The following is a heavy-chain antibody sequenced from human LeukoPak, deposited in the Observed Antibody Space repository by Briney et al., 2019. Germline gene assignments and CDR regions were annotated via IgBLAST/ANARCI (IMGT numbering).Heavy chain of an antibody. D-gene: IGHD3-3*01. CDR1: GFTFDDYG. J-gene: IGHJ3*02. CDR2: INWNGGST. CDR3: AKGYTIFGVVIRGGTLDAFDI. V-gene: IGHV3-20*04. Sequence: PGGSLRLSCAASGFTFDDYGMSWVRQAPGKGLEWVSGINWNGGSTGYADSVKGRFTISRDNAKNSLYLQMNSLRAEDMALYYCAKGYTIFGVVIRGGTLDAFDIWGQGTMVTVSS.